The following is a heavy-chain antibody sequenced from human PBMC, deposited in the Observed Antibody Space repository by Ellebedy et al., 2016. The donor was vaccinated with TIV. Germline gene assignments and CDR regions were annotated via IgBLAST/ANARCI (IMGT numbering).Heavy chain of an antibody. D-gene: IGHD3-9*01. CDR2: INPNSGGT. Sequence: ASVKVSCXASGYTFTGYYMHWVRQAPGQGLEWMGWINPNSGGTNYAQKFQGRVTMTRDTSISTAYMELSRLRSDDTAVYYCAREGLYYDILTGYYRAQDAFDIWGQGTMVTVSS. CDR1: GYTFTGYY. CDR3: AREGLYYDILTGYYRAQDAFDI. V-gene: IGHV1-2*02. J-gene: IGHJ3*02.